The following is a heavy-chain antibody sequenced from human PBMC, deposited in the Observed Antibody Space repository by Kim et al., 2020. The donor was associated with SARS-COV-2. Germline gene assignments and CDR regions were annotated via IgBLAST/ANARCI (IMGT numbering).Heavy chain of an antibody. V-gene: IGHV1-69*04. J-gene: IGHJ4*02. CDR1: GGTFSSYA. CDR2: IIPILGIA. D-gene: IGHD3-10*01. Sequence: SVKVSCKASGGTFSSYAISWVRQAPGQGLEWMGRIIPILGIANYAQKFQGRVTITADKSTSTAYMELSSLRSEDTAVYYCARDEYYGSGSSPFDYWGQGTLVTVSS. CDR3: ARDEYYGSGSSPFDY.